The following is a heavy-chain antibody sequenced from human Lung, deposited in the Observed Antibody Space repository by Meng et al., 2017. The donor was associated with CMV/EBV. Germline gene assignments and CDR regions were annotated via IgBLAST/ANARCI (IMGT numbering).Heavy chain of an antibody. D-gene: IGHD4-17*01. CDR2: INSVSSYI. CDR1: GVILNDYS. J-gene: IGHJ4*02. CDR3: ARLLGSLNYGYFDN. V-gene: IGHV3-21*01. Sequence: SGVILNDYSMNWVRQAPGKGLKWVSSINSVSSYISYADSVKGRFTISRDNAKNSLYLQMNSLRAEDTAVYYCARLLGSLNYGYFDNWGQGTLVTVSS.